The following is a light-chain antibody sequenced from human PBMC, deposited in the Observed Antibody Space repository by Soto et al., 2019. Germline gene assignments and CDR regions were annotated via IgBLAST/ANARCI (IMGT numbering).Light chain of an antibody. CDR2: DAS. V-gene: IGKV3-11*01. CDR3: QQRSNCPPYT. Sequence: EIVLTQSPATLSLSPGERATLSCRASQSVSSYLAWYQQKPGQAPRLLIYDASNRATGIPARFSGSGSGTDSTPTISSLEPEDFAVYYCQQRSNCPPYTFGQGTKLEIK. J-gene: IGKJ2*01. CDR1: QSVSSY.